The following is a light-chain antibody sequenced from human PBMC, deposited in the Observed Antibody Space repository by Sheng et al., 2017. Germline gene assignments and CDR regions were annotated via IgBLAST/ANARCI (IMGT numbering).Light chain of an antibody. CDR2: GAS. J-gene: IGKJ3*01. Sequence: EVVLTQSPGTLSLSPGEGATLSCRASQSVSSSSLAWYQQKPGQAPRLLIYGASSRATGIPDSFSGSGSGTDFTLTISRLEPEDFAVYYCQQYGGTFGPGTKVDIK. CDR1: QSVSSSS. CDR3: QQYGGT. V-gene: IGKV3-20*01.